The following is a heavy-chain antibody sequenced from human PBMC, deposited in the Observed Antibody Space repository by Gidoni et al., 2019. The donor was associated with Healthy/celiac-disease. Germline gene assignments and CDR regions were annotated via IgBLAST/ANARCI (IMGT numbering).Heavy chain of an antibody. D-gene: IGHD6-6*01. CDR3: AKDMGGAYSSSSEFYYYYGMDV. V-gene: IGHV3-9*01. Sequence: EVQLVESGGGLVQPGRSLRLSCAASGFTFDDYAMHWVRQAPGKGLEWVSGISWNSGSIGYADSVKGRFTISRDNAKNSLYLQMNSLRAEDTALYYCAKDMGGAYSSSSEFYYYYGMDVWGQGTTVTVSS. J-gene: IGHJ6*02. CDR1: GFTFDDYA. CDR2: ISWNSGSI.